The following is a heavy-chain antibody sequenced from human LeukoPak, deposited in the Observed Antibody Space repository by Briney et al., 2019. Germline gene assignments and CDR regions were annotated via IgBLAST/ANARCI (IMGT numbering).Heavy chain of an antibody. CDR3: ARGSGYDVWGSYGIDY. J-gene: IGHJ4*02. D-gene: IGHD3-16*01. Sequence: SVKVSCKASGYTFTGYYMHWVRQAPGQGLEWMRGIIPIFGTANYAQKFQGRVTITADESTSTAYMELSSLRSEDTAVYYCARGSGYDVWGSYGIDYWGQGTLVTVSS. CDR2: IIPIFGTA. V-gene: IGHV1-69*13. CDR1: GYTFTGYY.